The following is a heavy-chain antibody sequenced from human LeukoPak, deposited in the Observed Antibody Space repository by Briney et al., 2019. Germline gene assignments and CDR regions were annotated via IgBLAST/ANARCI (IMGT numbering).Heavy chain of an antibody. CDR1: GYTFTGYY. CDR3: ARKSSIADRHLPHFDY. J-gene: IGHJ4*02. Sequence: ASVKVSCKASGYTFTGYYMHWVRQAPGQGLEWMGWINPNSGGTNYAQKFQGRVTMTRDTSISTAYMELSRLRSDDTAVYYCARKSSIADRHLPHFDYWGQGTLVTVSS. CDR2: INPNSGGT. D-gene: IGHD6-6*01. V-gene: IGHV1-2*02.